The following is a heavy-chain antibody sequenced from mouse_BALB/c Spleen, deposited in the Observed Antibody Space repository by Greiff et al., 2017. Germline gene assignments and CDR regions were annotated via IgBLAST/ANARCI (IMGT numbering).Heavy chain of an antibody. CDR1: GFSLTSYG. CDR3: ARRGTVVYYYAMDY. D-gene: IGHD1-1*01. Sequence: QVQLKESGPGLVQPSQSLSITCTVSGFSLTSYGVHWVRQSPGKGLEWLGVIWSGGSTDYNAAFISRLSISKDNSKSQVFFKMNSLQANDTAIYYCARRGTVVYYYAMDYWGQGTSVTVSS. CDR2: IWSGGST. J-gene: IGHJ4*01. V-gene: IGHV2-2*02.